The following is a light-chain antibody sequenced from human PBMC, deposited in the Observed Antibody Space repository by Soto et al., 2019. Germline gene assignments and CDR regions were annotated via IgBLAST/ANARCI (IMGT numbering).Light chain of an antibody. CDR3: QQRSNWPRT. V-gene: IGKV3-11*01. CDR2: DAS. Sequence: EIVLPQSPATLSLSPGERATLSCRASQSVSSYLAWYQRKPGQAPRLLIYDASNRATGIPARLSGSGSGTDFTLTISSLEPEDFAVYYGQQRSNWPRTFGQGTKVDIK. J-gene: IGKJ1*01. CDR1: QSVSSY.